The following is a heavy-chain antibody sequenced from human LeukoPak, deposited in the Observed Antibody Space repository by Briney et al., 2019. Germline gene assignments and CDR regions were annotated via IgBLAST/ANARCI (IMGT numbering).Heavy chain of an antibody. CDR2: ISGSGSTI. V-gene: IGHV3-48*04. J-gene: IGHJ5*02. CDR3: ARDLSGSYFWFDP. CDR1: GFTFSSYA. D-gene: IGHD1-26*01. Sequence: GGSLRLSCAASGFTFSSYAMSWVRQAPGRGLEWVSAISGSGSTIYYADSVKGRFTISRDNAKNSLYLQMNSLRAEDTAVYYCARDLSGSYFWFDPWGQGTLVTVSS.